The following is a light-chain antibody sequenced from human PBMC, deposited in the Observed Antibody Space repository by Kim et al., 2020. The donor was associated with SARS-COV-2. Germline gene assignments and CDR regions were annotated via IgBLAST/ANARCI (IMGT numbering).Light chain of an antibody. CDR2: SND. CDR1: SSNIGSNT. Sequence: QSVLTQPPSASGTPGQRVIVSCSGSSSNIGSNTVNWYQQFPGTAPKLLIFSNDQRHSGVPDRFSGSKSGTSASLAISGLQSEDEADYYCAAWDDRLNGYVFGTGTKVTVL. V-gene: IGLV1-44*01. CDR3: AAWDDRLNGYV. J-gene: IGLJ1*01.